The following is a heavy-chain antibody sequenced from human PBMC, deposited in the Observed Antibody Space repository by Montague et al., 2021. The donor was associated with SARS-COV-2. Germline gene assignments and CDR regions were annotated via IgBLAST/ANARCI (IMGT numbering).Heavy chain of an antibody. V-gene: IGHV3-48*03. CDR3: TGTVTTRGWFAP. J-gene: IGHJ5*02. CDR1: GFTFSSYE. CDR2: ISSSGSTI. D-gene: IGHD1-1*01. Sequence: SLRLSCAASGFTFSSYEMNWVRQAPGKGLEWVSYISSSGSTIYYADSVKGRFTISRDNAKNSLYLQMNSLRAEDTAVYYCTGTVTTRGWFAPWGQGTLVTVFS.